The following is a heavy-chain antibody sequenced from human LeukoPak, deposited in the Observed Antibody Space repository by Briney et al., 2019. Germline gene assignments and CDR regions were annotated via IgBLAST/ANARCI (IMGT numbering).Heavy chain of an antibody. Sequence: GGSLRLSCAASGFTFSSYGMHWVRQAPGKGLEWVAVISYDGSNKSYGDSVKGRFTISRDNSKNTLYLQMNSLRAEDTAVYYCAKDASPTVTTAYWYFDRWGRGTLVTVSS. V-gene: IGHV3-30*18. CDR2: ISYDGSNK. CDR1: GFTFSSYG. J-gene: IGHJ2*01. D-gene: IGHD4-17*01. CDR3: AKDASPTVTTAYWYFDR.